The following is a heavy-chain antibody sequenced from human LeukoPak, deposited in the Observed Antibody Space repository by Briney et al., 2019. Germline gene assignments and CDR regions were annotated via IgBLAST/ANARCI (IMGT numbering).Heavy chain of an antibody. CDR2: IYYSGST. J-gene: IGHJ4*02. CDR3: ARGDGYNEGYFDY. D-gene: IGHD5-24*01. V-gene: IGHV4-59*01. Sequence: PSETLSLTCTVSGGSISIDYWSWIRQPPGKGLEWIGYIYYSGSTNYNPSLKSRVTISGDTSKNQFSLKLSSATAADTAVYYCARGDGYNEGYFDYWGQGTLVTVSS. CDR1: GGSISIDY.